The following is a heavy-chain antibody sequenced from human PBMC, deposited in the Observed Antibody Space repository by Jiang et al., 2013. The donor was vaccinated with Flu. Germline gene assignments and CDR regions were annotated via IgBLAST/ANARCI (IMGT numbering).Heavy chain of an antibody. CDR2: IIPIFGTA. CDR1: GTFSSYA. CDR3: AREDYYDSSGYYSHFQH. Sequence: GTFSSYAISWVRQAPGQGLEWMGGIIPIFGTANYAQKFQGRVTITADKSTSTAYMELSSLRSEDMAVYYCAREDYYDSSGYYSHFQHWGQGTLVTVSS. J-gene: IGHJ1*01. V-gene: IGHV1-69*06. D-gene: IGHD3-22*01.